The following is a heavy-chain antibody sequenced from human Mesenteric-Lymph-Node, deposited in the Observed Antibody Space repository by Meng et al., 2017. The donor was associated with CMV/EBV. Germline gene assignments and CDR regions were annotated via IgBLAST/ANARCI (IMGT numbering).Heavy chain of an antibody. CDR2: INGAYGNT. CDR3: ARGPEWELDDY. CDR1: SNYA. D-gene: IGHD1-26*01. V-gene: IGHV1-3*01. Sequence: SNYAVHLVRQVPGQRLEWMGWINGAYGNTKASQKFQARVTFITDTSANMVSMELSSLTLEDTAVYYCARGPEWELDDYWGQGTLVTVSS. J-gene: IGHJ4*02.